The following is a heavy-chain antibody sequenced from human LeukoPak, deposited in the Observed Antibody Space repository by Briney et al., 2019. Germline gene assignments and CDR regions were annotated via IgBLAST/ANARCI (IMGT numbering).Heavy chain of an antibody. D-gene: IGHD3-16*01. Sequence: GGSLRLSCAASGLSVSDYSISWIRQSPGKGPEWISYVMSGRGSTNYADSVKGRFTISRDNAKNSVALQLDGLRADDTAVYFCTRERRGSYYAFESWGQGTLVTVSS. CDR1: GLSVSDYS. V-gene: IGHV3-11*05. J-gene: IGHJ4*02. CDR2: VMSGRGST. CDR3: TRERRGSYYAFES.